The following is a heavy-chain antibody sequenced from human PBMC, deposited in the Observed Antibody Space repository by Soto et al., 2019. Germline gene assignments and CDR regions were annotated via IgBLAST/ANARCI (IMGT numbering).Heavy chain of an antibody. J-gene: IGHJ6*03. D-gene: IGHD2-2*01. CDR1: GGSISSYY. CDR2: IYYSGST. CDR3: ARAVPDLGYCSSTSCPFLNYYYYYYMDV. Sequence: PSETLSLTCTVSGGSISSYYWSWIRQPPGKGLEWIGYIYYSGSTNYNPSLKSRVTISVDTSKNQFSLKLSSVTAADTAVYYCARAVPDLGYCSSTSCPFLNYYYYYYMDVWGKGTKVTVS. V-gene: IGHV4-59*01.